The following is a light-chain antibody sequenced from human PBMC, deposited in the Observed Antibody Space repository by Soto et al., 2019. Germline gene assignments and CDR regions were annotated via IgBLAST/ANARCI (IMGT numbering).Light chain of an antibody. CDR1: QSVSSY. J-gene: IGKJ5*01. CDR2: DAS. Sequence: EIVLTQSPATLSLSPGERATLSCRASQSVSSYLAWYQQKPGQAPRLLIYDASNRATGIPARFSGSGSGTDFTLTISRLEPEDFAVYYCQQRSNWPLFGQGTRLEI. CDR3: QQRSNWPL. V-gene: IGKV3-11*01.